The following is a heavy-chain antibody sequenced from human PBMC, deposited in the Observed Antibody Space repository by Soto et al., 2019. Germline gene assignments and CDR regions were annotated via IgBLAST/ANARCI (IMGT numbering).Heavy chain of an antibody. CDR1: GFTFSSYW. J-gene: IGHJ4*02. CDR3: ARRGCGYDFGSGYYYDY. Sequence: EVQLVESGGGLVQPGGSLRLSCAASGFTFSSYWMSWVRQAPGKGLEWVANIKQDGSEKYYVDSVKGRFTISRDNAKNSRYLQMNSLRAEDTAVYYCARRGCGYDFGSGYYYDYWGQGTLVTVSA. D-gene: IGHD3-3*01. V-gene: IGHV3-7*01. CDR2: IKQDGSEK.